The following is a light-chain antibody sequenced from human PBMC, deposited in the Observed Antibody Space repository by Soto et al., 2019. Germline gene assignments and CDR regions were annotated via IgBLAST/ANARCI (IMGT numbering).Light chain of an antibody. CDR3: QQYNNWPPLT. CDR1: QSVGTF. CDR2: GAS. Sequence: EVVMTQSPATLSVSPGERATLSCRASQSVGTFLAWYQQRPGQAPRLLIHGASTRASGIPARFSGSGSGTEFTLTISSLQSEDFAFYYCQQYNNWPPLTFGAGTKVEI. V-gene: IGKV3-15*01. J-gene: IGKJ4*01.